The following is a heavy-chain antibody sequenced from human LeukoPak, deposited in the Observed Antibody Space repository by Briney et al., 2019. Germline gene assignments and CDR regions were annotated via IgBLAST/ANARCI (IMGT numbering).Heavy chain of an antibody. V-gene: IGHV5-51*01. D-gene: IGHD6-6*01. J-gene: IGHJ5*02. CDR2: IYPGDSDT. CDR1: GYSFTNYW. Sequence: GESLKISCKGSGYSFTNYWIGWVRQMPGKGLEWMGIIYPGDSDTRYSPSFQGQVTISADKSISTAYLQWSSLKASDSAMYYCARRGAIVDRQRYNWLDPWGQGTLVTVSS. CDR3: ARRGAIVDRQRYNWLDP.